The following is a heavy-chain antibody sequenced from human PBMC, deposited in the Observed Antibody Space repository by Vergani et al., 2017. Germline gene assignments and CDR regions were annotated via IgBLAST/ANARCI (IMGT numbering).Heavy chain of an antibody. CDR3: ARVWYYESSGKSGFDP. D-gene: IGHD3-22*01. V-gene: IGHV1-69*02. CDR1: GGTFSSYT. J-gene: IGHJ5*02. Sequence: QVQLVQSGAEVKKPGSSVKVSCKASGGTFSSYTISWVRQAPGQGLEWMGRIIPILGIANYAQKFQGRVTITADKSTSTAYMELSSLRSEDTAVYYCARVWYYESSGKSGFDPWGQGTLVTVSS. CDR2: IIPILGIA.